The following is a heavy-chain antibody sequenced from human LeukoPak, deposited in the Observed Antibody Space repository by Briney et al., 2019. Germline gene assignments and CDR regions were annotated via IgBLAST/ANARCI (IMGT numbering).Heavy chain of an antibody. CDR2: ISDSGDST. CDR1: GFIFSSYG. Sequence: PGGSLRLSCAASGFIFSSYGMSWVRQAPGKGLEWVSRISDSGDSTYYADSVKGRFTISRDNSKNTLYLQMNSLRAEDTAVYYCAKDGYNSGWPFDYWGQGTLVTVSS. J-gene: IGHJ4*02. D-gene: IGHD6-19*01. CDR3: AKDGYNSGWPFDY. V-gene: IGHV3-23*01.